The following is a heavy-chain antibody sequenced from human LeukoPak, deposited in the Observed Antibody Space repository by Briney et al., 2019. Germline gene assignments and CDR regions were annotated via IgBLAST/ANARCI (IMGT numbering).Heavy chain of an antibody. CDR3: AKPYYYDSSGYYLWAFDI. D-gene: IGHD3-22*01. CDR1: GFTFSSYA. J-gene: IGHJ3*02. V-gene: IGHV3-23*01. Sequence: PGGSLRLSCAASGFTFSSYAMSWVRQAPGKGLEWVSAISGSGGSTYYADSVKGRFTISRDNSKNTLYLQMNSLRAEDTAVYYCAKPYYYDSSGYYLWAFDIWGQGTMVTVSS. CDR2: ISGSGGST.